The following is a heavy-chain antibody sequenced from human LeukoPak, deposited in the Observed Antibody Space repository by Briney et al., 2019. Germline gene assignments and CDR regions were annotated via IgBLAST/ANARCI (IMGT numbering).Heavy chain of an antibody. CDR2: IYTSGST. CDR3: ARHGITGSSWYGGHYYMDV. Sequence: SETLSLTCTVSGGSISSYYWSWIRQPPGKGLEWIGYIYTSGSTNYNPSLKSRVTISVDTSKNQFSLKLSSVTAADTAVYYCARHGITGSSWYGGHYYMDVWGKGTTVTVSS. J-gene: IGHJ6*03. D-gene: IGHD6-13*01. CDR1: GGSISSYY. V-gene: IGHV4-4*09.